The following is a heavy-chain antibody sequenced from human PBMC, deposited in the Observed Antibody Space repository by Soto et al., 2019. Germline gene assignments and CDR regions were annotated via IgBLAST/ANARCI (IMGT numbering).Heavy chain of an antibody. J-gene: IGHJ4*02. V-gene: IGHV3-23*01. CDR1: GFTVKSYT. CDR3: AKDKRPDGALDFDY. CDR2: IIGSDGST. D-gene: IGHD1-1*01. Sequence: EVQLSESGGDLAQPGGSLRLSCAASGFTVKSYTMSWVRQVPGKGLEWVSSIIGSDGSTYYADSVKGRFTISRDISKNTLYLQMNSLRVEDTAVYYCAKDKRPDGALDFDYWGQGTLVTVSS.